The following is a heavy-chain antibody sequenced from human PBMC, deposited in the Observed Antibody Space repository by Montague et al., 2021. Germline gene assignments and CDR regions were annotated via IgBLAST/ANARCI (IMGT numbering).Heavy chain of an antibody. J-gene: IGHJ4*02. CDR3: VKDTRDYYPDF. CDR1: GFIFNNYV. D-gene: IGHD3-3*01. Sequence: SLRLSCAASGFIFNNYVMNWVRQAPGKGLEWVLGINGNSINIDYADSVKGRFTISRDNAKNSLYLQMNSLRAEDTAFYYCVKDTRDYYPDFWGQGILVTVSS. V-gene: IGHV3-9*01. CDR2: INGNSINI.